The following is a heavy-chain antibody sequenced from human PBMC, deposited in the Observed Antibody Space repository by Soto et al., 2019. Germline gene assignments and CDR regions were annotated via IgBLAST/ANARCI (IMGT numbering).Heavy chain of an antibody. V-gene: IGHV3-30*18. D-gene: IGHD1-7*01. CDR1: GFTFSSYG. CDR3: AKDQGLQLRIDY. CDR2: ISYDGSNK. J-gene: IGHJ4*02. Sequence: QVQLVESGGGVVQPGRSLRLSCAASGFTFSSYGMHWVRQAPGKGLEWVAVISYDGSNKYYADSVKGRFTISRDNSKNPLYLQMNSRRAEDTAVYYCAKDQGLQLRIDYWGQGTLVTVSS.